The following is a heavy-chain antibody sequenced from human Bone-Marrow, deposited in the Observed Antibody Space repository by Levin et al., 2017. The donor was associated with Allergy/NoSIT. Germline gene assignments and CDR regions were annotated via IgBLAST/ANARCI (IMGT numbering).Heavy chain of an antibody. J-gene: IGHJ4*02. CDR3: TTDESNSTGFYSFDY. CDR1: GFPLSNAW. Sequence: LSLTCAASGFPLSNAWVRWVRQAPGKGLECVGRIKSKTDGGTTEYAAPVKGRFTISRDDSKNTLYLQMNSLKTEDTAVYYCTTDESNSTGFYSFDYWGQGTLVTVSS. CDR2: IKSKTDGGTT. V-gene: IGHV3-15*01. D-gene: IGHD2-15*01.